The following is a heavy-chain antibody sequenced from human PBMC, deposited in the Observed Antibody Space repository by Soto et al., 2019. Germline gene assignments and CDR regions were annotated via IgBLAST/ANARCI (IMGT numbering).Heavy chain of an antibody. CDR2: IYYRGNT. CDR3: ASLEGLATISYYFDF. V-gene: IGHV4-39*01. Sequence: QLQLQESGPGLVKPSETLSLTCSVSGDSINSDKYYWGWIRQPPGKGLEWRGSIYYRGNTYYNPSIQTRVTISLYTSKSKFSLKLTSVTAADSAVYLCASLEGLATISYYFDFWGQGALVTVSS. D-gene: IGHD3-9*01. CDR1: GDSINSDKYY. J-gene: IGHJ4*02.